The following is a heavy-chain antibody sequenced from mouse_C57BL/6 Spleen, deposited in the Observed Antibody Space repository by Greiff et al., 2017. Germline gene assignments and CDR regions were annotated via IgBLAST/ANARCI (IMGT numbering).Heavy chain of an antibody. V-gene: IGHV5-16*01. J-gene: IGHJ1*03. CDR1: GFTFSDYY. CDR3: ARDNDGGWYFEV. D-gene: IGHD2-12*01. CDR2: INYDGSST. Sequence: EVQRVESEGGLVQPGSSMKLSCTASGFTFSDYYMAWVRQVPEKGLEWVANINYDGSSTYYLDSLKSRFIISRDNAKNILYLQMSSLKSEDTATYYCARDNDGGWYFEVWGTGTTGTVSS.